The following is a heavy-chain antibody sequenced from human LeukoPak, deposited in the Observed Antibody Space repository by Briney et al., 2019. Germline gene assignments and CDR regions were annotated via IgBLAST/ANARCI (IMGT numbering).Heavy chain of an antibody. Sequence: PGGSLRLSCAVSGFTVSSNDMTWVRQTPGKGLEWVSIIYSGGKTYYADSVKGRFTISRDNSKNTLYLQMNSLRAEDTAVFYCARDRPGDGYFDYWGQGTLVTVSS. CDR3: ARDRPGDGYFDY. CDR1: GFTVSSND. J-gene: IGHJ4*02. V-gene: IGHV3-66*01. CDR2: IYSGGKT. D-gene: IGHD3-10*01.